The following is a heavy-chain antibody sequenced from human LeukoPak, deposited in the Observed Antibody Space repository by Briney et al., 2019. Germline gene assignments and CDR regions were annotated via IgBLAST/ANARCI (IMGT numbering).Heavy chain of an antibody. CDR3: ARDVAARPNFLTYYYYYMDV. CDR2: IYTSGST. Sequence: PSETLSLTCTVSGGSISSGSNYWSWIRQPAGKGLEWFGRIYTSGSTNYNPSLKSRVTISVDTSKNQFSLKLSSVTAADTAVYYCARDVAARPNFLTYYYYYMDVWGKGTTVTVSS. D-gene: IGHD6-6*01. CDR1: GGSISSGSNY. J-gene: IGHJ6*03. V-gene: IGHV4-61*02.